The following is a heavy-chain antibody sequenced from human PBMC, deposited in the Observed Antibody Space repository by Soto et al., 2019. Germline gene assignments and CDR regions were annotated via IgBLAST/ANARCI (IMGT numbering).Heavy chain of an antibody. Sequence: GGSLRLSCAASGFTFSSYSMNWVRQAPGKGLEWVSSISSSSSYIYYADPVKGRFTISRDNAKNSLYLQMNSLRAEDTAVYYCATSPVAATHLYDYWGQGTLVTVSS. CDR2: ISSSSSYI. V-gene: IGHV3-21*01. J-gene: IGHJ4*02. CDR1: GFTFSSYS. D-gene: IGHD2-15*01. CDR3: ATSPVAATHLYDY.